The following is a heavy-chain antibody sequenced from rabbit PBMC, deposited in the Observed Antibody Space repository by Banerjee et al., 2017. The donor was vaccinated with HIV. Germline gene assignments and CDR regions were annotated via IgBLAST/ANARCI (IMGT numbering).Heavy chain of an antibody. CDR1: GIDFSSYYG. CDR3: ASGRLQYFSL. J-gene: IGHJ4*01. Sequence: QEQLEESGGGLVKPGGTLTLTCKASGIDFSSYYGMCWVRQAPGKGLEWIACINAGSSGTTRYASWAKGRFTISKTSSTTVTLQMTSLTAADTATYFCASGRLQYFSLWGPGTLVTVS. V-gene: IGHV1S45*01. CDR2: INAGSSGTT.